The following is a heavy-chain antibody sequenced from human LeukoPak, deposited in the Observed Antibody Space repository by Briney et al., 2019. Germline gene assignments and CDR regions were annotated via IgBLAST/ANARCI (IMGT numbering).Heavy chain of an antibody. Sequence: SQTLSLTCTVSGGSISRCDYYWTWIRQPPGKGLGWIGYIYYSGSTYYNPSLKSRVTISVDTSKNQFSLKLSSVTAADTAVYYCARRSGYSYGLDYWGQGTLVTVSS. D-gene: IGHD5-18*01. CDR2: IYYSGST. CDR1: GGSISRCDYY. CDR3: ARRSGYSYGLDY. V-gene: IGHV4-30-4*01. J-gene: IGHJ4*02.